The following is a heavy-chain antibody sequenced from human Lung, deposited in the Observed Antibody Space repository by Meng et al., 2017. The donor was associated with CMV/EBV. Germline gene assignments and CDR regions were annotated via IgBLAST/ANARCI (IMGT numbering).Heavy chain of an antibody. Sequence: GGSXRLXCAASGFTFSSYGMHCVRQAPGKGLEWVAVIWYDGSNKYYADSVKGRFTISRDNSKNTLYLQMNRLRAEDTDVYYCAKNEFQYCSSTSCLDAFDIXGQGXMVTVSS. J-gene: IGHJ3*02. CDR1: GFTFSSYG. V-gene: IGHV3-33*06. CDR3: AKNEFQYCSSTSCLDAFDI. CDR2: IWYDGSNK. D-gene: IGHD2-2*01.